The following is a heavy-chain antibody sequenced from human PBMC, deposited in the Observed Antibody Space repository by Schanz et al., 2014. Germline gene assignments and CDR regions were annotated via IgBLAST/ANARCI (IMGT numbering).Heavy chain of an antibody. CDR2: IIPSLGLA. Sequence: QVQLVQSGAEVKKPGSSVKVSCKASGGTFSSFGINWVRQAPGQGLEWMGRIIPSLGLAKYEQKFQDKVTITADTSTSTAYMDLRSLRSDDTAVYYCARGRTFDYWGQGTLVTVSS. CDR3: ARGRTFDY. J-gene: IGHJ4*02. V-gene: IGHV1-69*04. CDR1: GGTFSSFG.